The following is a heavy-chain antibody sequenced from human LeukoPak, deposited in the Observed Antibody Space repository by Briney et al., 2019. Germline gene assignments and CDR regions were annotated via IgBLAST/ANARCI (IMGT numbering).Heavy chain of an antibody. CDR3: ASLDCSSTSCYGRGGPYFDY. CDR2: SHYSGST. CDR1: RGSMSTYY. Sequence: SETLSLTCTVSRGSMSTYYWTWIRQHPGKGLEWIGYSHYSGSTYYNPSLKSRLTISVDTSKNQFSLKLSSVTAADTAVYYCASLDCSSTSCYGRGGPYFDYWGQGTLVTVSS. V-gene: IGHV4-59*06. D-gene: IGHD2-2*01. J-gene: IGHJ4*02.